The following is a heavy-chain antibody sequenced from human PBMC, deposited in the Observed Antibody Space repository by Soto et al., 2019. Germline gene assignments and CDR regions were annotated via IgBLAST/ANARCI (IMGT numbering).Heavy chain of an antibody. V-gene: IGHV1-18*01. D-gene: IGHD4-17*01. CDR2: ISAYNGNT. CDR3: ARDEKRAFNYGDYGDAFDI. Sequence: GASVKVSCKASGYTFTSYGISWVRQAPGQRLEWMGWISAYNGNTNYAQKLQGRVTMTTDTSTSTAYMELRSLRSDDTAVYYCARDEKRAFNYGDYGDAFDIWGQGTMVTVSS. J-gene: IGHJ3*02. CDR1: GYTFTSYG.